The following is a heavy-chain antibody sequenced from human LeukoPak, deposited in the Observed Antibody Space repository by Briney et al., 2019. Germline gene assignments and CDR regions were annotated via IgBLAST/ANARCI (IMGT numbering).Heavy chain of an antibody. Sequence: GGSSRLSCAASGFTFSSLWMSWVRQAPGRGPEWVANINQDGGTTYYVASVKGRFTISRDNAKNSLSLQMSSLRAKDTAVYYCTKDRQGPNQYHMDVWGKGTTVTVSS. CDR2: INQDGGTT. V-gene: IGHV3-7*01. CDR1: GFTFSSLW. CDR3: TKDRQGPNQYHMDV. J-gene: IGHJ6*03.